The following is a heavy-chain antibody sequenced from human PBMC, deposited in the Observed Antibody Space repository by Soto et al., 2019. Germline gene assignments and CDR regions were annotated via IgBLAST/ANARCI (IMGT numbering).Heavy chain of an antibody. CDR3: AKAGCSGGTCYLYYFDY. J-gene: IGHJ4*01. Sequence: GGSLRLSCAASGFTFSNYAMSWVRQAPGKGLEWVSTISGRGGNTYYADSVKGRFTISRDNSRNTLYLQMDSLRVEDSAVYSCAKAGCSGGTCYLYYFDYWGHGALGTVSS. CDR2: ISGRGGNT. V-gene: IGHV3-23*01. D-gene: IGHD2-15*01. CDR1: GFTFSNYA.